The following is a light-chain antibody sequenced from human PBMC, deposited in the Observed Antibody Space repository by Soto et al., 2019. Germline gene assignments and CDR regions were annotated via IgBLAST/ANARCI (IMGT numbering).Light chain of an antibody. CDR3: QQYNNWPPWT. CDR2: GAS. V-gene: IGKV3-15*01. Sequence: RVMTQSPATLSLSPGERATLSCRASQSVSTNVAWYQQKPGQAPRLLIYGASTRATDIPARFSGSGSGTAFTLTISSLQSEDFAVYYCQQYNNWPPWTFGQGTKVEVK. CDR1: QSVSTN. J-gene: IGKJ1*01.